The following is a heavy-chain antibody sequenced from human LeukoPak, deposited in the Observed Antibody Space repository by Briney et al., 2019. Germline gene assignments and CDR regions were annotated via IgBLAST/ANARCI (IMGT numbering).Heavy chain of an antibody. CDR3: ARDRETRGFDY. V-gene: IGHV4-38-2*02. Sequence: SETLSLTCAVSGYSISSGYYWGWIRQPPGKGLVWIGSIYHSGSTYYNPSLKSRVTISVDTSKNQFSLKLSSVTAADTAVYYCARDRETRGFDYWGQGTLVTVSS. D-gene: IGHD5-24*01. J-gene: IGHJ4*02. CDR2: IYHSGST. CDR1: GYSISSGYY.